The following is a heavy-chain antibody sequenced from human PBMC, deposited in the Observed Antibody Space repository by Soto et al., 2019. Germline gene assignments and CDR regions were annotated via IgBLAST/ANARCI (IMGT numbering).Heavy chain of an antibody. Sequence: QLQLQESGPGLVKPSETLSLTCTVSGGSLSSSSYYWGWIRQPPKKGLEWIGSTYSSGSTYYNPSLQSRVTISVDTSKTQLYLKLSSVTAADTAVYYCARHSSMTTNSFRPWGQGALVTVSS. V-gene: IGHV4-39*01. D-gene: IGHD4-4*01. J-gene: IGHJ5*02. CDR1: GGSLSSSSYY. CDR2: TYSSGST. CDR3: ARHSSMTTNSFRP.